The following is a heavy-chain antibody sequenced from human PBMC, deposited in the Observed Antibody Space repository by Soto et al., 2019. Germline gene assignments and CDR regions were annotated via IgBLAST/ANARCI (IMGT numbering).Heavy chain of an antibody. CDR3: ARPTDYSNYGYYYYGMDV. CDR1: GYSFTSYW. CDR2: IDPSDSYT. D-gene: IGHD4-4*01. Sequence: GESLKISCKGSGYSFTSYWISWVRQMPGKGLEWMGRIDPSDSYTNYGPSFQGHVTISADKSISTAYLQWSSLKASDTAMYYCARPTDYSNYGYYYYGMDVWGQGTTVTVSS. V-gene: IGHV5-10-1*01. J-gene: IGHJ6*02.